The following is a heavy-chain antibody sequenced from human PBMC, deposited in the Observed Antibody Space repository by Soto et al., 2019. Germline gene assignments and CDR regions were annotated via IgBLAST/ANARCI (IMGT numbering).Heavy chain of an antibody. CDR1: GYTFTSYG. CDR3: ARDFYDFWSGYYVNYYGMDV. CDR2: ISAYNGNT. D-gene: IGHD3-3*01. Sequence: ASVKVSCKASGYTFTSYGISWVRQAPVQGLEWMGGISAYNGNTNYEQKLQGRVTMTTDTSTSTAYMELRSLRSDDTAVYYCARDFYDFWSGYYVNYYGMDVWGQGTTVNVSS. V-gene: IGHV1-18*01. J-gene: IGHJ6*02.